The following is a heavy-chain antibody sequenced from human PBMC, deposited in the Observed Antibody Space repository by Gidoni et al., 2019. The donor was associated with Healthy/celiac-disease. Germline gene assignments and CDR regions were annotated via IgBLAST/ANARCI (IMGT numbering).Heavy chain of an antibody. CDR3: ARAPRGYYYDSSGYKSPDY. D-gene: IGHD3-22*01. CDR2: INPSGGST. Sequence: GQGLEWMGIINPSGGSTSYAQEFQGRVTMTRDTSTRTVYMELSSLRSEDTAVYYCARAPRGYYYDSSGYKSPDYWGQGTLVTVSS. J-gene: IGHJ4*02. V-gene: IGHV1-46*01.